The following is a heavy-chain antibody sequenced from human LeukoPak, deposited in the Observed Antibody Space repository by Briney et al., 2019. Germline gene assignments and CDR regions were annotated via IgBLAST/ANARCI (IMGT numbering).Heavy chain of an antibody. CDR2: IYSGGST. CDR3: ARWDSSGYHKYYFDY. J-gene: IGHJ4*02. Sequence: PGGSLRLSCAASGFTVSSNYMNWVRQAPGKGLAWVSIIYSGGSTYYADSVRGRFTISRDNSKNTLYLQMNSLTAEDTAVYYCARWDSSGYHKYYFDYWGQGTLVTVSS. CDR1: GFTVSSNY. D-gene: IGHD3-22*01. V-gene: IGHV3-53*01.